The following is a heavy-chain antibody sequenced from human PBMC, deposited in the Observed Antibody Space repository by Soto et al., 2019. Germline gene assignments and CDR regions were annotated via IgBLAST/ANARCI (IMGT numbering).Heavy chain of an antibody. CDR3: ARGRNYYDSSGLDF. D-gene: IGHD3-22*01. Sequence: SETLSLTCTVSGGSISSSSYYWGWIRQPPGKGLEWIGSIYYSGSTYYNPFLKSRVTISVDTSKNQLSLKLSSVTAADTAVYYCARGRNYYDSSGLDFWGQGTLVTVSS. CDR2: IYYSGST. CDR1: GGSISSSSYY. J-gene: IGHJ4*02. V-gene: IGHV4-39*01.